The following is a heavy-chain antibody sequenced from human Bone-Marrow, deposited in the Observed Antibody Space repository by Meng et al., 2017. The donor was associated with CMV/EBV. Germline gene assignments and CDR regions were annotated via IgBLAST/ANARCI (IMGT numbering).Heavy chain of an antibody. CDR1: GFTFSSYG. Sequence: GGSLRLSCVASGFTFSSYGMHWVRQTPGKGLEWVTFIQYDGSTKYYADSVRGRFTISRDNSKSTLYLQMNSLRAEDTALYYCAKACSSTTCLGDWGQGTLVTVSS. CDR2: IQYDGSTK. D-gene: IGHD2-2*01. CDR3: AKACSSTTCLGD. V-gene: IGHV3-30*02. J-gene: IGHJ4*02.